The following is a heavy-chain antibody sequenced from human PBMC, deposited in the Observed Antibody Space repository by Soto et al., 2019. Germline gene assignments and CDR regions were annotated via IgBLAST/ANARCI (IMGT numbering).Heavy chain of an antibody. V-gene: IGHV3-7*01. Sequence: EVQLVESGGGLVQPGGSLRLSCAASGFTFSSYWMSWVRQAPGKGLEWVANIKQDGSEKYYVDSVKGRFTISRDNAKNSLYLQMNGLRAEDTAVYYCASGTSGSYSYDAFDIWGQGTMVTVSS. D-gene: IGHD1-26*01. J-gene: IGHJ3*02. CDR3: ASGTSGSYSYDAFDI. CDR2: IKQDGSEK. CDR1: GFTFSSYW.